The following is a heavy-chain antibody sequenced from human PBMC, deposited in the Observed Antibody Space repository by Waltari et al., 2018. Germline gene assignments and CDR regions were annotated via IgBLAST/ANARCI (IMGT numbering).Heavy chain of an antibody. Sequence: QLQLQESGPGLVKPSETLSLTCTVSGGSISSSSYYWGWIRQPPGKGLEWIGSIYYSWSTYYNPSLKSRVTISVDTSNNQFSLKLSSVTAADTAVYYCARVEQSLAPTVNFFDYWGQGTLVTVSS. D-gene: IGHD6-19*01. CDR2: IYYSWST. J-gene: IGHJ4*02. CDR3: ARVEQSLAPTVNFFDY. V-gene: IGHV4-39*07. CDR1: GGSISSSSYY.